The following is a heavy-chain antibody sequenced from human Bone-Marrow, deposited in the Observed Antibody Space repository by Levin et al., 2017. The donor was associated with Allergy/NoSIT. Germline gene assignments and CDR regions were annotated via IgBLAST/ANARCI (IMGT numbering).Heavy chain of an antibody. D-gene: IGHD1-20*01. CDR2: IIPIFGTT. CDR3: ARELSGTVTFDI. Sequence: SVKVSCKASGGTFSSYAVSWVRQAPGQGLEWMGGIIPIFGTTKYAQKFQGRVTITADEPTSTGYMELSSLRSEDTGMYYCARELSGTVTFDIWGQGTMVTVSS. CDR1: GGTFSSYA. J-gene: IGHJ3*02. V-gene: IGHV1-69*13.